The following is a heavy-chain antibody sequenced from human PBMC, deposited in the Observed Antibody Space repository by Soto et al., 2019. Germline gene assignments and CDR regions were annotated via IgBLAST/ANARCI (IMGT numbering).Heavy chain of an antibody. V-gene: IGHV4-4*07. D-gene: IGHD3-3*01. Sequence: SETLSLTCTVSGGAISTYYWTWIRQPAGKGLEWIGRIYSSGSTKYNPSLQSRVTMSLDTSNNQFSLRLTSVTAADTAVYYCARGQRFSDWFDPWGQGTLVIVSS. CDR2: IYSSGST. CDR1: GGAISTYY. J-gene: IGHJ5*02. CDR3: ARGQRFSDWFDP.